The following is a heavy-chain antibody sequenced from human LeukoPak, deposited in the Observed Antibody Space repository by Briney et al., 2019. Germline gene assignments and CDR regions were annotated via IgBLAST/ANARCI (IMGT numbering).Heavy chain of an antibody. CDR2: ITRTGSNT. CDR1: GFTISSSA. CDR3: AKDMGGRLGP. J-gene: IGHJ5*02. Sequence: PGGSLRLSCAATGFTISSSATTWVRQVPGKGLDWVSTITRTGSNTFYADSVKGRFTISRDNSNNTLYLQMNSLKVEDTAIYFCAKDMGGRLGPWGQGTLVTVSS. D-gene: IGHD1-26*01. V-gene: IGHV3-23*01.